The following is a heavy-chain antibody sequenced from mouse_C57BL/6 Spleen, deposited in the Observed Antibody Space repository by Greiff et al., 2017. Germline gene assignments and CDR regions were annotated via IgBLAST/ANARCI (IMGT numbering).Heavy chain of an antibody. CDR1: GYAFSSYC. Sequence: QVQLQQSGAELVTPGASVTISCKVSGYAFSSYCMNWVKQRPGKGLEWIGQIYPGEGDTHYNGKFKGKATLTADKSSSTAYMQLSILTSEDSAVYFCASGRTFCDDWGQGTTLTVSA. CDR2: IYPGEGDT. J-gene: IGHJ2*01. V-gene: IGHV1-80*01. CDR3: ASGRTFCDD. D-gene: IGHD5-1*01.